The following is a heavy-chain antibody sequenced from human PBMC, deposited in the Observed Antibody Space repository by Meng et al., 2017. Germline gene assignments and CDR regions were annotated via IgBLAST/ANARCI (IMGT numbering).Heavy chain of an antibody. D-gene: IGHD6-19*01. Sequence: ASVKVSCKASGYTFTGYYMHWLRQAPGQGLEWMGRINPNSGGTNYAQKFQGRVTMTRDTSISTAYMELSRLRSDDTAVYYCARVVAVAGTVDYWGQGTLVTVSS. V-gene: IGHV1-2*06. CDR2: INPNSGGT. CDR3: ARVVAVAGTVDY. J-gene: IGHJ4*02. CDR1: GYTFTGYY.